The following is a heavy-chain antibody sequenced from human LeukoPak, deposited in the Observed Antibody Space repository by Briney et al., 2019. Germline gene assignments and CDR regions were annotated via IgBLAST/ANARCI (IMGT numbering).Heavy chain of an antibody. Sequence: GGSLRLSCAASGLTFSSYSMNWVRQAPGKGLEWVSSISSGSSYIYYADSVKGRFTISRDNAKNSLYLQMNSLRAEDTAVYYCAREGKLITIFDYWGQGTLVTVSS. J-gene: IGHJ4*02. CDR1: GLTFSSYS. D-gene: IGHD3-3*01. V-gene: IGHV3-21*01. CDR2: ISSGSSYI. CDR3: AREGKLITIFDY.